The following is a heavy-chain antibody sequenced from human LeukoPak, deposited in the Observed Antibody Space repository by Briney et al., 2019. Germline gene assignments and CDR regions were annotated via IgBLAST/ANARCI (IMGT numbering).Heavy chain of an antibody. CDR1: GFSFSSFA. CDR3: VKDRYSSGFSCYFDH. J-gene: IGHJ4*02. D-gene: IGHD6-19*01. V-gene: IGHV3-64D*09. Sequence: GGSLRLSCSASGFSFSSFAMHWVRQAPGKGLEYVSAISTNGGSTYYADSVKGRFSISRDNSKNTLYLQMSTLRTEDTAVYYCVKDRYSSGFSCYFDHWGQGTLVTVSS. CDR2: ISTNGGST.